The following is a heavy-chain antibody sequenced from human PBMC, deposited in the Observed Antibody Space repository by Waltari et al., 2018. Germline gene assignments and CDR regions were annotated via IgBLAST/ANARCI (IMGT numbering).Heavy chain of an antibody. CDR2: IYHSGPT. D-gene: IGHD3-9*01. J-gene: IGHJ3*02. CDR3: ARDTILRYFDLFPRRGAFDI. CDR1: GYSISSGYY. V-gene: IGHV4-38-2*02. Sequence: QVQLQESGPGLVKPSETLSLTCTVSGYSISSGYYWGWIRQPPGKGLEGIGSIYHSGPTSYNPSPKGRDTISVDAAKNQFSLKLSSVTAADTAVYYCARDTILRYFDLFPRRGAFDIWGQGTMVTVSS.